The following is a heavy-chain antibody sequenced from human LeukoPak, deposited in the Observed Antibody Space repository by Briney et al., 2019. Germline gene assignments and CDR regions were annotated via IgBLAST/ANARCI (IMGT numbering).Heavy chain of an antibody. CDR3: ARELSSSAPGIDY. CDR1: GFTFSSYA. D-gene: IGHD6-6*01. V-gene: IGHV3-64*01. CDR2: ISSNGGST. Sequence: GGSLRLSCAASGFTFSSYAMHWVRQAPGKGLEYVSAISSNGGSTYYANSVKGRFTISRDNSKNTLYLQMGSLRAEDMAVYYCARELSSSAPGIDYWGQGTLVTVSS. J-gene: IGHJ4*02.